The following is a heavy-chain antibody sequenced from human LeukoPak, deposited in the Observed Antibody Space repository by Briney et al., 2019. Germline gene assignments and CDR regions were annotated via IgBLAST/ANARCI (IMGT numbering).Heavy chain of an antibody. V-gene: IGHV4-59*01. CDR3: ARGYYYSSGAFDI. CDR1: GDSISRYY. D-gene: IGHD3-22*01. CDR2: IYYSGST. Sequence: SETLSLTCTFSGDSISRYYWSWLRQPPGKELEWIGYIYYSGSTNYNPSLKSRVTISVDTSKNQFSLKLSSVTDADTAVYYCARGYYYSSGAFDIRGQGTMVTVSS. J-gene: IGHJ3*02.